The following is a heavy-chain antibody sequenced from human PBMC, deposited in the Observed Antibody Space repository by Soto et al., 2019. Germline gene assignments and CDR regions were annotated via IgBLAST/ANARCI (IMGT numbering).Heavy chain of an antibody. V-gene: IGHV3-48*02. D-gene: IGHD4-4*01. CDR3: ARELAVTTYYYYGMDV. J-gene: IGHJ6*02. Sequence: GGSLRLSCAASGFTFSSYSMNWVRQAPGKGLEWVSYISSSSSTIYYADSVKGRFTISRDNAKNSLYLQMNSLRDEDTAVYYCARELAVTTYYYYGMDVWGQGTTVTV. CDR1: GFTFSSYS. CDR2: ISSSSSTI.